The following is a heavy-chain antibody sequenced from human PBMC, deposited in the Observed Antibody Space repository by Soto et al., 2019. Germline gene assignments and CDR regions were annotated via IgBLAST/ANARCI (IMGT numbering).Heavy chain of an antibody. Sequence: PSETLSLTCTVSGGSMRNYFWTWIRQPPGKGLEWIGYIHYSGTTSFFPSYNPSLRSRVTISEDTSKNQFSLKLLSVTTADTAVYFCAAGEASSRNLAPYYLDFWGQGPWSPSPQ. CDR3: AAGEASSRNLAPYYLDF. J-gene: IGHJ4*02. V-gene: IGHV4-59*01. D-gene: IGHD6-13*01. CDR2: IHYSGTT. CDR1: GGSMRNYF.